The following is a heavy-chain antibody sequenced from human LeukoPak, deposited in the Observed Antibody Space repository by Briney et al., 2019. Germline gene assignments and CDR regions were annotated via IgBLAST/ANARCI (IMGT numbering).Heavy chain of an antibody. CDR2: LFHGETT. Sequence: SETLTLTCAVSGYSVTSAYYWGWIRQSPGEGLEWIGSLFHGETTYYNPSLESRVTISVDPSKNQFSLKLSSVTAADTAVYYCARVGSSWYWDDYWGQGTLVTVSS. V-gene: IGHV4-38-2*01. CDR3: ARVGSSWYWDDY. D-gene: IGHD6-13*01. CDR1: GYSVTSAYY. J-gene: IGHJ4*02.